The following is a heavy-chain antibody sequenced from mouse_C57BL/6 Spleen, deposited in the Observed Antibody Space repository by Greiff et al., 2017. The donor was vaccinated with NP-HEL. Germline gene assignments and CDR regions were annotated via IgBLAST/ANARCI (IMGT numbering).Heavy chain of an antibody. Sequence: VQLQQSGAELVKPGASVKISCKASGYAFSSYWMNWVKQRPGTGLEWIGQIYPGDGDTNYNGKFKGKATLTADKSSSTAYMQLSSLTSEDSAVYFCAREETGTLYYWGQGTTLTVAS. CDR1: GYAFSSYW. J-gene: IGHJ2*01. D-gene: IGHD4-1*01. V-gene: IGHV1-80*01. CDR3: AREETGTLYY. CDR2: IYPGDGDT.